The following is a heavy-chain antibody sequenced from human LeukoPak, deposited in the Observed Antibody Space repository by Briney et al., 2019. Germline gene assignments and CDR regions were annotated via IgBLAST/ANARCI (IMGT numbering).Heavy chain of an antibody. CDR3: AREREPGGVLGVVYYYYYGMDV. D-gene: IGHD2-8*02. Sequence: PGRSLRLSCAASGFTINSYDMYWVRQAPGKGLEWVARISSDGSEKYAAESVKGRFTITRDSSENTLYLQLNSLRVEDTGVYYCAREREPGGVLGVVYYYYYGMDVWGQGTTVTVSS. CDR2: ISSDGSEK. J-gene: IGHJ6*02. CDR1: GFTINSYD. V-gene: IGHV3-30*14.